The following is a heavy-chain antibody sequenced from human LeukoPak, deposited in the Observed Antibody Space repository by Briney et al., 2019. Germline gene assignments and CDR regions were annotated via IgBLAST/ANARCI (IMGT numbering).Heavy chain of an antibody. CDR1: GFTFSNAW. J-gene: IGHJ6*03. CDR2: IKSKTDGGRT. CDR3: TTGDCRSTSCYTDYYCYYMDV. Sequence: GGSLRLSCAASGFTFSNAWISWVRQAPGKGLEWVGRIKSKTDGGRTDYAAAVKGRFTISKDDSKNTMYLQMNSLKTEDTAVYYCTTGDCRSTSCYTDYYCYYMDVWGKGTTVTVSS. V-gene: IGHV3-15*01. D-gene: IGHD2-2*02.